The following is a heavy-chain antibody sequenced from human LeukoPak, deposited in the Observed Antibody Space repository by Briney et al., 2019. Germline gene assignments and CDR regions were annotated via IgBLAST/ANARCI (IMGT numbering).Heavy chain of an antibody. CDR1: GFTFSSYS. V-gene: IGHV3-21*01. CDR3: ARERVDGSGFDY. J-gene: IGHJ4*02. Sequence: GGSLRLSCAASGFTFSSYSMNWVRQAPGKGLEWVSSISSSSSYIYYADSVKGRFTISRDNAKNSLYLQMNSLRAEDTAVYYCARERVDGSGFDYWGQGTLVTVSS. D-gene: IGHD6-19*01. CDR2: ISSSSSYI.